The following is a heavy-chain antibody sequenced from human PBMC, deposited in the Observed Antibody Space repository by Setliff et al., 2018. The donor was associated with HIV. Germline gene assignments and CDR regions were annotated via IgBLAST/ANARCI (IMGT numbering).Heavy chain of an antibody. CDR2: IYYSATT. CDR3: AKVVSRATRWFDP. D-gene: IGHD1-26*01. CDR1: GGSITSHY. V-gene: IGHV4-59*11. J-gene: IGHJ5*02. Sequence: PSETLSLTCTVSGGSITSHYWNWIRQPPGKGLEWSGYIYYSATTNYNPSLRSRVTISLDTSKSQFSLRLTSVTAADTAVYYCAKVVSRATRWFDPWGQGTLITVSS.